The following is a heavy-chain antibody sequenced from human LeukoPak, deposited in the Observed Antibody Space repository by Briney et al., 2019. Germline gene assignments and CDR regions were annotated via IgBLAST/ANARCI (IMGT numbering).Heavy chain of an antibody. V-gene: IGHV3-30*03. Sequence: GRSLRLSCAASGFTFSSYGMHWVRQAPGKGLEWVAVISYDGSNKYYADSVKGRFTISRDNSKNTLYLQMNSLRAEDTAVYYCARVPTANWNDVGIDYWGQGTLVTVSS. CDR1: GFTFSSYG. J-gene: IGHJ4*02. CDR2: ISYDGSNK. CDR3: ARVPTANWNDVGIDY. D-gene: IGHD1-1*01.